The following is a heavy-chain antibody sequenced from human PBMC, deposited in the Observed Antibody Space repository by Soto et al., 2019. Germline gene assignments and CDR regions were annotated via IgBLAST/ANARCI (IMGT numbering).Heavy chain of an antibody. CDR1: GGSINSYW. D-gene: IGHD2-2*01. V-gene: IGHV4-4*07. Sequence: SETLSLTCSVSGGSINSYWWSWIRQPAGKGLEWIGRVYSSGTTGYNPSLNSRATMSVETSKNQFSLKLTSVTAADTAVYYCARDIGSYAYAEGYWGQGIQVTVSS. J-gene: IGHJ4*02. CDR3: ARDIGSYAYAEGY. CDR2: VYSSGTT.